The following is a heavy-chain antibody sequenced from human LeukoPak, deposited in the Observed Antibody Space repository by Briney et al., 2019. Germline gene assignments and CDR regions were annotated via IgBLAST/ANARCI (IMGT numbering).Heavy chain of an antibody. CDR2: ISSSSNYI. D-gene: IGHD6-19*01. CDR1: GFTSSSYD. CDR3: AREDSSGLDY. J-gene: IGHJ4*02. V-gene: IGHV3-21*01. Sequence: SGGSLRLSCAASGFTSSSYDMNWVRQAPGKGLEWVSSISSSSNYIYYAHSMKGRFTVSRDNARNSLYLQMNSLRAEDTALYYCAREDSSGLDYWGQGILVTVSS.